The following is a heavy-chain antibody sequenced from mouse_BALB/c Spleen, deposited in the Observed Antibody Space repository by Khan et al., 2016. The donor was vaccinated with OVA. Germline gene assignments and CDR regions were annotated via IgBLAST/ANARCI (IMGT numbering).Heavy chain of an antibody. V-gene: IGHV3-2*02. CDR2: ISYSGST. CDR1: GYSITSDYA. D-gene: IGHD2-3*01. Sequence: EVQLQESGPGLVKPSQSLSLTCTVTGYSITSDYAWNWIRQFPGNTLEWMGYISYSGSTTYNPSLKSRISITRDTSKNQFILQLNSVTTEDTATYYCARDGSRYNYAIDYWGQGTSVTVSA. CDR3: ARDGSRYNYAIDY. J-gene: IGHJ4*01.